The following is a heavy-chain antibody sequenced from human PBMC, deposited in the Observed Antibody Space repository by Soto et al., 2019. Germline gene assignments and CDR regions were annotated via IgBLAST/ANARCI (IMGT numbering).Heavy chain of an antibody. CDR3: VRVGYAYGNDP. V-gene: IGHV3-11*01. D-gene: IGHD3-10*01. CDR1: GFTFSDYY. CDR2: ISSSGATI. Sequence: HVEVVESGGGLVKPGGSLRLSCAASGFTFSDYYMSWIRQAPGKGLEWISYISSSGATIYYADSVKGRFTTSRDNANNSLFLEMNSLRAEDTAVYYCVRVGYAYGNDPWGQGTLVAVSS. J-gene: IGHJ5*02.